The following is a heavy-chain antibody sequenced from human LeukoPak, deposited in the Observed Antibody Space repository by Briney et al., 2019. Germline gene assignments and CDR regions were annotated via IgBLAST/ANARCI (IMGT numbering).Heavy chain of an antibody. CDR1: GGSISSHY. V-gene: IGHV4-59*11. CDR2: IYYSGST. CDR3: ARDRGRFWSGGDAFDI. J-gene: IGHJ3*02. D-gene: IGHD3-3*01. Sequence: SETLSLTCTVSGGSISSHYCSWIRQPPGKGLEWIGYIYYSGSTNYNPSLKSRVTISVDTSKNQFSLKLSSVTAADTAVYYCARDRGRFWSGGDAFDIWGQGTMVTVSS.